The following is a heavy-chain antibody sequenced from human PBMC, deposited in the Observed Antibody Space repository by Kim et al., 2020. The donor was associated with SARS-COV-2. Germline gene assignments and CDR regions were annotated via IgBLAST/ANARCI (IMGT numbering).Heavy chain of an antibody. D-gene: IGHD3-9*01. J-gene: IGHJ3*02. CDR1: GFTFSDYY. CDR3: ARDYNRGTGYGAFDI. CDR2: ISSSSSYT. V-gene: IGHV3-11*06. Sequence: GGSLRLSCAASGFTFSDYYMSWIRQAPGKGLEWVSYISSSSSYTNYADSVKGRFTISRDNAKNSLYLQMNSLRAEDTAVYYCARDYNRGTGYGAFDIWGQGTMVTVSS.